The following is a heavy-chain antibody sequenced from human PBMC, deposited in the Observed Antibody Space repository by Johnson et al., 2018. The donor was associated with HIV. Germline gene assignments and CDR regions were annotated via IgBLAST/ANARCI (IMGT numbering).Heavy chain of an antibody. Sequence: MLLVESGGGLIQPGGSLRLSCVASGFTVSYNYMNWVRQAPGKGLEWVSVIYRGGNTFYADSVQGRFTISRDNSKNTLYLQMNSLRAEDTAVYYCAKVGATVVTPRGEAFDIWGQGAMVTVSS. D-gene: IGHD4-23*01. CDR1: GFTVSYNY. CDR3: AKVGATVVTPRGEAFDI. J-gene: IGHJ3*02. V-gene: IGHV3-66*03. CDR2: IYRGGNT.